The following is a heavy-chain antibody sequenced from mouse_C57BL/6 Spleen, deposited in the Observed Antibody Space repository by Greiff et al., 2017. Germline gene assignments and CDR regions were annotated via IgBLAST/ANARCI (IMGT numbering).Heavy chain of an antibody. CDR1: GYAFSSYW. D-gene: IGHD2-4*01. CDR2: IYPGDGDT. J-gene: IGHJ1*03. CDR3: ARGDYDGGFDV. Sequence: QVQLKESGAELVKPGASVKISCKASGYAFSSYWMNWVKQRPGKGLEWIGQIYPGDGDTNYNGKFKGKATLTADKSSSTAYMQLSSLTSEDSAVYFCARGDYDGGFDVWGTGTTVTVSS. V-gene: IGHV1-80*01.